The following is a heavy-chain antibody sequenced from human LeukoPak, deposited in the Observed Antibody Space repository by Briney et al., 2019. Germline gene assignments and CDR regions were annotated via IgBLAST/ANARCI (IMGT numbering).Heavy chain of an antibody. CDR3: ARVRYCSGGSCYLRFYYYYYMDV. V-gene: IGHV4-34*01. CDR1: GGSFSGYY. CDR2: INHSGST. Sequence: PSETLSLTCAVYGGSFSGYYWSWIRQPPGKGLEWIGEINHSGSTNYNPSLKSRVTISVDTSKNQFSLKLSSVTAADTAVYYCARVRYCSGGSCYLRFYYYYYMDVWGKGTTVTVSS. D-gene: IGHD2-15*01. J-gene: IGHJ6*03.